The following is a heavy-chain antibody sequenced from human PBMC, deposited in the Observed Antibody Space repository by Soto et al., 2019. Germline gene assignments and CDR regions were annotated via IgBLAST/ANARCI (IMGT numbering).Heavy chain of an antibody. V-gene: IGHV4-39*01. CDR3: ARLIQDIVVVVAATRNCGWFDP. J-gene: IGHJ5*02. CDR2: IYYSGST. CDR1: GGSISSSSHY. Sequence: PSETLSLTCTVSGGSISSSSHYWGWIRQPPGKGLEWIGSIYYSGSTYYNPSLKSRVTISVDTSKNQFSLKLSSVTAADTAVYYCARLIQDIVVVVAATRNCGWFDPWGQGTLVTVSS. D-gene: IGHD2-15*01.